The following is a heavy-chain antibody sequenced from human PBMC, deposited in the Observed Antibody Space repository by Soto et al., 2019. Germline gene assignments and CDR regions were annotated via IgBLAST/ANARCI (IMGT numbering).Heavy chain of an antibody. CDR1: GGTFSSYA. J-gene: IGHJ4*02. D-gene: IGHD3-10*01. V-gene: IGHV1-69*13. Sequence: GASVKVSCKASGGTFSSYAISWVRQATGQGLEWMGGIIPIFGTANYAQKFQGRVTITADESTSTAYMELSSLRSEDTAVYYCARDRISMVRGVPYYFDYWGQGTLVTVSS. CDR3: ARDRISMVRGVPYYFDY. CDR2: IIPIFGTA.